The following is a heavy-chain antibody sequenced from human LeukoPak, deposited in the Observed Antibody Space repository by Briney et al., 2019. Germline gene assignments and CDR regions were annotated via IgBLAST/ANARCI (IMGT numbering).Heavy chain of an antibody. V-gene: IGHV3-23*01. D-gene: IGHD7-27*01. Sequence: GRSLRLSCTASGFTFSSYTMSWVRQAPGKGLKWVSTITTGGPNTYYADSVKGRFTVSRDDSKNTLYLQMNSLRAEDTAVYYCAKDGGLWVSAHWGDSWGRGTLVTVSS. CDR1: GFTFSSYT. CDR3: AKDGGLWVSAHWGDS. J-gene: IGHJ4*02. CDR2: ITTGGPNT.